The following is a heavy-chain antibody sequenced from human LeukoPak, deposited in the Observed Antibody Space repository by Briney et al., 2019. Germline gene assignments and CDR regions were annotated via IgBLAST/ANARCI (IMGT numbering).Heavy chain of an antibody. J-gene: IGHJ4*02. V-gene: IGHV4-59*08. D-gene: IGHD3-3*01. CDR3: ARHNRHYDFWSGYYNPGPLEY. Sequence: SETLSLTCTVSGGSISSYYWSWIRQPPGKGLEWIGYIYYSGSTNYNPSLKSRVTISVDTSKNQFSLKLSSVTAADTAVYYCARHNRHYDFWSGYYNPGPLEYWGQGTLVTVSS. CDR2: IYYSGST. CDR1: GGSISSYY.